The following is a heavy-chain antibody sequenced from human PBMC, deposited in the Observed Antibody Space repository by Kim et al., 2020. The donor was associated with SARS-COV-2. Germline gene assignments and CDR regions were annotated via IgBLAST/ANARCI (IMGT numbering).Heavy chain of an antibody. CDR1: RFTSSTTW. CDR3: ATDSPEDHTVACNN. Sequence: GGSLRLSCVASRFTSSTTWMHWVRQAPGKGLVWVSRIDNDGSTTNYADSVKGRFTISRDNAKNTVYLQMNSLRAEDTAVYFCATDSPEDHTVACNNWGQGTLVTVSS. CDR2: IDNDGSTT. J-gene: IGHJ4*02. V-gene: IGHV3-74*01. D-gene: IGHD6-19*01.